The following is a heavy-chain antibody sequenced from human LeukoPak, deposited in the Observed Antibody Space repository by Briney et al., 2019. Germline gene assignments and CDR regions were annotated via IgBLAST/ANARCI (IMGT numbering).Heavy chain of an antibody. J-gene: IGHJ4*02. CDR1: GFTFSSYG. CDR3: ARDRGGYNFPYYFDY. V-gene: IGHV3-33*01. CDR2: IWYDGSNK. Sequence: GSLRLSCAASGFTFSSYGVHWVRQAPGKGLEWVAVIWYDGSNKYYADSVKGRFTISRDNSKNTLYLQMNSLRAEDTAVYYCARDRGGYNFPYYFDYWGQGTLVTVSS. D-gene: IGHD5-24*01.